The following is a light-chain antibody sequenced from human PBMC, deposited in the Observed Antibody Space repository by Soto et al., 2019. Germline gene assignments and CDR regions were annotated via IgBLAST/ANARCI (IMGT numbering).Light chain of an antibody. J-gene: IGLJ2*01. CDR3: SSYTSSSTLDVV. CDR2: DVS. V-gene: IGLV2-14*01. Sequence: QSALTQPASVSGSPGQSITISCTGTSSEVGGYNYVSWYQQHPGKAPKLMIYDVSNRPSGVSNRFSGSKSGNTASLTISGLQAEDEAGYYCSSYTSSSTLDVVFGGGTKVTVL. CDR1: SSEVGGYNY.